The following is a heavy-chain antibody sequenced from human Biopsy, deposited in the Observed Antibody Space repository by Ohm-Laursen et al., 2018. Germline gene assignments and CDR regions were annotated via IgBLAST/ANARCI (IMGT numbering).Heavy chain of an antibody. CDR2: IHHSGST. V-gene: IGHV4-4*09. CDR3: ARMDCSGGSCHYYSYGMDV. Sequence: TLSLTCTVSGDSISTYYWSWTRQPPGKGLECIGNIHHSGSTNYNPSLKSRLTISVDTSKNQFSLKLSSVTAADTAVYYCARMDCSGGSCHYYSYGMDVWGQGTTVTVPS. J-gene: IGHJ6*02. D-gene: IGHD2-15*01. CDR1: GDSISTYY.